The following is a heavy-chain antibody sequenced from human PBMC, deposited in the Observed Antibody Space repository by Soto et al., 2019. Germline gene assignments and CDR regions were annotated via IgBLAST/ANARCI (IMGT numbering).Heavy chain of an antibody. CDR3: ARYYDFWSGLHPAENYYYYGMDV. V-gene: IGHV3-23*01. Sequence: GGSLRLSCAASGFTFSSYAMSWVRQAPGKGLEWVSAISGSGGSTYYADSVKGRFTISRDNSKNTLYLQMNSLRAEDTAVYYCARYYDFWSGLHPAENYYYYGMDVWGQGTTVTVSS. D-gene: IGHD3-3*01. CDR1: GFTFSSYA. CDR2: ISGSGGST. J-gene: IGHJ6*02.